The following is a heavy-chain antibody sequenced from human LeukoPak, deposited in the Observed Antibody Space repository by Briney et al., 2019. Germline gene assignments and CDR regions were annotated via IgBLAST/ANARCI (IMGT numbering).Heavy chain of an antibody. CDR2: ISSSSYI. CDR3: ARGIAAAGDYYYYYYMDV. Sequence: GGSLRLSCAASGFTFSSYSMNWVRQAPGKGLEWVSSISSSSYIYYADSVKGRFTISRDNAKNSLYLQMNSLRAEDTAVYYCARGIAAAGDYYYYYYMDVWGKGTTVTVSS. D-gene: IGHD6-13*01. CDR1: GFTFSSYS. J-gene: IGHJ6*03. V-gene: IGHV3-21*01.